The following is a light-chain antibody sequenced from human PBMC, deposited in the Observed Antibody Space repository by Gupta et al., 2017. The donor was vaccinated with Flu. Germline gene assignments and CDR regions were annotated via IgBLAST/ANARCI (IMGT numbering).Light chain of an antibody. J-gene: IGKJ1*01. CDR1: QSVTSDH. V-gene: IGKV3-20*01. CDR2: GAS. Sequence: ERATLSCRASQSVTSDHLAWYQQKPGQAPRLLIYGASRKATDSPDRFSGSGSGTDFTLNISRVEPEDFAVYFCQQYGNSPWTFGQGTKVDFK. CDR3: QQYGNSPWT.